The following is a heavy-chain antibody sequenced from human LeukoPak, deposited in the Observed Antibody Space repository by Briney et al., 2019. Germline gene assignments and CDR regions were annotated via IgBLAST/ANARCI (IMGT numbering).Heavy chain of an antibody. V-gene: IGHV1-8*03. J-gene: IGHJ6*03. CDR3: ARVSGSSYSNYPWGFYYYYYMDV. Sequence: ASVKVSCKASGYTFTSYDINWVRQATGQGLEWMGWMDPNSGNTGYAQKFQGRVTITRNTSISTAYMELSSLRSEDTAVYYCARVSGSSYSNYPWGFYYYYYMDVWGKGTTVTVSS. CDR2: MDPNSGNT. D-gene: IGHD4-11*01. CDR1: GYTFTSYD.